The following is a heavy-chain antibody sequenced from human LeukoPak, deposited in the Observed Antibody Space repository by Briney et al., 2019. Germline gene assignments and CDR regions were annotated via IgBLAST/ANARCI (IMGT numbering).Heavy chain of an antibody. CDR2: IYPGDSDT. CDR3: ARPLYPYYYDSSGYYAPLNY. CDR1: GYSFTSYW. D-gene: IGHD3-22*01. V-gene: IGHV5-51*01. Sequence: GESLKISCKGSGYSFTSYWIGWVRQMPGKGLEWMGIIYPGDSDTRYSPSFQGQVTISADKSISTAYLQWSSLKASDTAMYYCARPLYPYYYDSSGYYAPLNYWGQGTLVTVSS. J-gene: IGHJ4*02.